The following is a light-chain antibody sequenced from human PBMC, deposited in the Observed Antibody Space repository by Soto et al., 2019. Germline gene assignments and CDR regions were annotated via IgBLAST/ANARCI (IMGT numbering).Light chain of an antibody. J-gene: IGKJ5*01. V-gene: IGKV3-15*01. Sequence: PGERATLSCRASQSVTNNYLAWYQQRPGQAPRLLIYGASTRATGVPVRFSGSGSGTEFTLTISSLQSEDFAVYYCQQYNDWPPITFGQGTRLEIK. CDR2: GAS. CDR3: QQYNDWPPIT. CDR1: QSVTNN.